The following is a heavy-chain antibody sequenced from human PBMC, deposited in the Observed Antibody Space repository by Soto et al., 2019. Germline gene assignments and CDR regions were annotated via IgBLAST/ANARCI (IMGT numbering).Heavy chain of an antibody. CDR2: TYHRSRWYN. D-gene: IGHD1-26*01. CDR3: VRDRSLPLIVY. Sequence: PSQTLSLTCVISGDNVSSNSAGWNWIRQSPSRGLEWLGRTYHRSRWYNDYPVSVKSRITINPDTSKNQFSPQLNSVTPEDTAVYFCVRDRSLPLIVYWGQGTLVTVSS. CDR1: GDNVSSNSAG. V-gene: IGHV6-1*01. J-gene: IGHJ4*02.